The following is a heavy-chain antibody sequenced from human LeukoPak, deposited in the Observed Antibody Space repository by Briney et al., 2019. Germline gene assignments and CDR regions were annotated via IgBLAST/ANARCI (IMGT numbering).Heavy chain of an antibody. CDR2: ITKSSSTM. CDR3: TRDIVANTPGGPLDY. J-gene: IGHJ4*02. CDR1: GFTFSTYS. V-gene: IGHV3-48*01. Sequence: GGSLSLSCAASGFTFSTYSMNWVRQAPGKGLEWIAYITKSSSTMTYAESVKGRFTISRDNAKNLLYLQVSSLRPEDTAVYYCTRDIVANTPGGPLDYWGQGTLVTVSS. D-gene: IGHD1-26*01.